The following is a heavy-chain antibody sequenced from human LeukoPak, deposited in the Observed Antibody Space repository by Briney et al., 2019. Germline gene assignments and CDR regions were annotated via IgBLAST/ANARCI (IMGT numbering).Heavy chain of an antibody. CDR1: GFTFSSYW. CDR2: INSDGNIT. V-gene: IGHV3-74*03. D-gene: IGHD3-10*02. CDR3: ARRGLVPAFDI. Sequence: GGSLRLSCAASGFTFSSYWMHWVRHAPGKGLVWISRINSDGNITTYADSVKGRFTISRGNAKNTLYLQMNSLRADDTAVYYCARRGLVPAFDIWGQGTRVNVSS. J-gene: IGHJ3*02.